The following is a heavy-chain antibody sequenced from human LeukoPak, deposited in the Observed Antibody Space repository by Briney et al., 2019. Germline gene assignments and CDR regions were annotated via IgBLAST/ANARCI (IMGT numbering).Heavy chain of an antibody. J-gene: IGHJ4*02. V-gene: IGHV3-23*01. CDR1: GFTFSSYA. Sequence: GGSLRLSCAASGFTFSSYAMSWVRQAPGKGLEWVSAISGRGGSTYYADSVKGRFTISRDNSKNTLYLQVNSLRAEDTAVYYCANDRDIAVVPAAPHYWGQGTLVTVSS. CDR3: ANDRDIAVVPAAPHY. CDR2: ISGRGGST. D-gene: IGHD2-2*01.